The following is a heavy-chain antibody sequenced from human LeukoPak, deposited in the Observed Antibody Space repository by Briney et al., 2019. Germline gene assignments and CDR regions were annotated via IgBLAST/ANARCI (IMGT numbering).Heavy chain of an antibody. V-gene: IGHV3-23*01. D-gene: IGHD1-26*01. CDR1: GFTFSSYG. J-gene: IGHJ4*02. Sequence: PGGTLRLSCAASGFTFSSYGRSGVRQAQGKGLEWVSAISGSGGSTYYADSVKGRFTISRDNSKNTLYLQMNSLRAEDTAVYYCAKFSGSYYGRDQFDYWGQGTLVTVSS. CDR3: AKFSGSYYGRDQFDY. CDR2: ISGSGGST.